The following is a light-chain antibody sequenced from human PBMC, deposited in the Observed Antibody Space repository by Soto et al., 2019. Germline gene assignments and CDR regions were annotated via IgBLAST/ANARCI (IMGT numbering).Light chain of an antibody. CDR2: DAS. V-gene: IGKV3-11*01. Sequence: EVVLTQSPATLSLSAGERASLSCRASQDVGGLIAWYQQKPGHPPRLLIYDASNRATDIPARFSGSGSGTDFVLTISSLEPEDFAVYYCHQRRSWPITFGQGTRLEIK. CDR3: HQRRSWPIT. J-gene: IGKJ5*01. CDR1: QDVGGL.